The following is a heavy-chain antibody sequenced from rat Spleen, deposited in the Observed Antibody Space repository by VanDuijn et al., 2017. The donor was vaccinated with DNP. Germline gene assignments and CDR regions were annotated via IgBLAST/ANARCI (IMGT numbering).Heavy chain of an antibody. Sequence: EVQLVESGGDLVQPGRSLKLSCVASGFTFNNYWMTWIRQAPTKGLEWVATISTGGGSTSYRDSVKGRFTISRNNAKNTLYLQMDSLRSEDTATYFCARHGRVTTVATYWYFDFWGPGTMVTVSS. J-gene: IGHJ1*01. CDR1: GFTFNNYW. D-gene: IGHD1-3*01. CDR3: ARHGRVTTVATYWYFDF. V-gene: IGHV5S13*01. CDR2: ISTGGGST.